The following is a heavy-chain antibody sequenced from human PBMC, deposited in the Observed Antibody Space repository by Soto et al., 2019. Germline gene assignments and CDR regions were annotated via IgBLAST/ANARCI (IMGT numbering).Heavy chain of an antibody. CDR2: IYYSGST. Sequence: ASETLSLTCTVSGGSISSGDYYWSWIRQPPGKGLEWIGYIYYSGSTYYNPSLKSRVTISVDTSKNQFSLKLSSVTAADTAVYYCARESMATINYFDYWGQGTLVTVSS. CDR1: GGSISSGDYY. V-gene: IGHV4-30-4*01. J-gene: IGHJ4*02. D-gene: IGHD5-12*01. CDR3: ARESMATINYFDY.